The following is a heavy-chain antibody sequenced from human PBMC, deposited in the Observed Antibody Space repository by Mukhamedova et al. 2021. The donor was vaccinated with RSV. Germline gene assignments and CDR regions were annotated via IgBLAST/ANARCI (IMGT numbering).Heavy chain of an antibody. CDR2: ISYDGSNK. V-gene: IGHV3-30*04. Sequence: VRQAPGKGLEWVAVISYDGSNKYYADSVKGRFTISRDNSKNTLYLQMNSLRAEDTAVYYCARGRPNWFDPWGQGTLVTGS. J-gene: IGHJ5*02. CDR3: ARGRPNWFDP. D-gene: IGHD6-25*01.